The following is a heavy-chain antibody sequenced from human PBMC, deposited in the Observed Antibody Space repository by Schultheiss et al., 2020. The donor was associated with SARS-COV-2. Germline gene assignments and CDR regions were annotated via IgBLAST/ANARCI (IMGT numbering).Heavy chain of an antibody. CDR1: GRSFSGYY. D-gene: IGHD2-15*01. CDR3: ARAHCSGGSCYAFDY. J-gene: IGHJ4*02. Sequence: SETLSLTCAVYGRSFSGYYWSWIRQPPGKGLEWIGYIYYSGSTNYNPSLKSRVTISVDTSKNQFSLKLSSVTAADTAVYYCARAHCSGGSCYAFDYWGQGTLVTVSS. V-gene: IGHV4-59*12. CDR2: IYYSGST.